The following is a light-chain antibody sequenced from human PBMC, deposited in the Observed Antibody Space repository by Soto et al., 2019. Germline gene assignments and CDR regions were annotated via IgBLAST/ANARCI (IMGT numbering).Light chain of an antibody. CDR2: EVI. J-gene: IGLJ1*01. V-gene: IGLV2-14*03. CDR3: NSYTTSNTFV. Sequence: QSALTQPASVSGSPGPATTVSCSGTSSDIGAHNFVSWYQQHPGKAPNLIIYEVINRPSGVSDRFSGSKSGNTASLTISGLQSEDEADYYCNSYTTSNTFVFGSGTKVTVL. CDR1: SSDIGAHNF.